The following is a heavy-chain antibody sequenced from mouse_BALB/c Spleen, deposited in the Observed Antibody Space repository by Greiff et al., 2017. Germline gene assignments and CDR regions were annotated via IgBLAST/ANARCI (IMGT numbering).Heavy chain of an antibody. J-gene: IGHJ1*01. CDR2: ISSGGSYT. D-gene: IGHD1-2*01. V-gene: IGHV5-6-4*01. CDR1: GFTFSSYT. CDR3: TREHYPWYFDV. Sequence: EVQLVESGGGLVKPGGSLKLSCAASGFTFSSYTMSWVRQTPEKRLEWVATISSGGSYTYYPDSVKGRFTISRDNAKNTLYLQMSSLKSEDTAMYYCTREHYPWYFDVWGAGTTVTVSS.